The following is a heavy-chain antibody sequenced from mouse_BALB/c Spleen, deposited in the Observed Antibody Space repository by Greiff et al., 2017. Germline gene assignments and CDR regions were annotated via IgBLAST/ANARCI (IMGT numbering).Heavy chain of an antibody. J-gene: IGHJ2*01. Sequence: VQLQQSGPGLVKPSQTVSLTCTVTGISITTGNYRWSWIRQFPGNKLEWIGYIYYSGTITYNPSLTSRTTITRDTSKNQFFLEMNSLTAEDTATYYCARGVGYGNYFDYWGQGTTLTVSS. CDR3: ARGVGYGNYFDY. D-gene: IGHD2-10*02. CDR1: GISITTGNYR. CDR2: IYYSGTI. V-gene: IGHV3-5*02.